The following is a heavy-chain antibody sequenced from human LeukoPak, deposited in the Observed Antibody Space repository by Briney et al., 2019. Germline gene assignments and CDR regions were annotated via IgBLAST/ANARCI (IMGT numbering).Heavy chain of an antibody. V-gene: IGHV1-46*01. CDR1: GYTFSSYY. J-gene: IGHJ4*02. CDR2: LNPGRGNT. D-gene: IGHD5-18*01. CDR3: AREPMDTYYFDY. Sequence: ASVKVSCKASGYTFSSYYMHWVRQAPGQGLEWRGILNPGRGNTGYAQKFQGRVTMTRDTSTSTVYMELSSLRSEDTAVYYCAREPMDTYYFDYWGQGTLVTVSS.